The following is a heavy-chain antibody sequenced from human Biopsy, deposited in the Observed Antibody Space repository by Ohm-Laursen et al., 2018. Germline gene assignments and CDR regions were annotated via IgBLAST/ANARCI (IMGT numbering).Heavy chain of an antibody. Sequence: SLRLSCAASGFTFSDYYMNWFRRAPGKGLEWIAYIHKDSTTEYYADSVRGRFSISRDNAQKSLYLQMNSLRAEDTAVYYCARGPSGVATIGRGQGTLVTVSS. CDR3: ARGPSGVATIG. V-gene: IGHV3-11*01. CDR2: IHKDSTTE. CDR1: GFTFSDYY. D-gene: IGHD5-24*01. J-gene: IGHJ4*02.